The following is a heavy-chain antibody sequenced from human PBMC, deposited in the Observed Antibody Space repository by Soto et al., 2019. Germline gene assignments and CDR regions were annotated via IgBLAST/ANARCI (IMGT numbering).Heavy chain of an antibody. J-gene: IGHJ6*02. CDR2: IIPIFGTA. D-gene: IGHD1-20*01. CDR1: GGTFSSYA. CDR3: ARESVRDHYKNYYYGMDV. Sequence: SVNVSCKASGGTFSSYAISWVRQAPGQGLEWMGGIIPIFGTANYAQKFQGRVTITADESTSTAYMELSSLRSEDTAVYYCARESVRDHYKNYYYGMDVWGQGTTVTVS. V-gene: IGHV1-69*13.